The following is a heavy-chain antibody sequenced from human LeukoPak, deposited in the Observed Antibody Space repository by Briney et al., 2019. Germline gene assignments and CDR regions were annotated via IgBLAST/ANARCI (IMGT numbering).Heavy chain of an antibody. Sequence: ASVKVSCKASGYTFTGYYMHWVRQAPGQGLEWVGWISAYNGNTNYAQKLQGRVTMTTDTSTSTAYMELRSLRSDDTAVYYCAREWGRRWGLDPWGQGTLVTVSS. J-gene: IGHJ5*02. V-gene: IGHV1-18*04. D-gene: IGHD1-26*01. CDR3: AREWGRRWGLDP. CDR2: ISAYNGNT. CDR1: GYTFTGYY.